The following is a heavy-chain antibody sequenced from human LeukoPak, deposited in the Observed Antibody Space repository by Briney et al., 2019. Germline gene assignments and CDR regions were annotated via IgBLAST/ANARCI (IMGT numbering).Heavy chain of an antibody. CDR1: GFTFDDYA. V-gene: IGHV3-9*01. Sequence: GGSLRLSCAASGFTFDDYAMHWVRQAPGKGLEWVSGISWNSGSVDYADSVKGRFTISRDSAKNSLYLQMNSLRAEDTALYYCAKGETGESYYYYGMDVWGQGTTVTVSS. CDR3: AKGETGESYYYYGMDV. J-gene: IGHJ6*02. CDR2: ISWNSGSV. D-gene: IGHD7-27*01.